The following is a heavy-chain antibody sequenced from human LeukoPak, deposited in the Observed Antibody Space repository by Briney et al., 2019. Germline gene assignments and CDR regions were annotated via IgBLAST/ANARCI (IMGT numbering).Heavy chain of an antibody. CDR2: IIPIFGTA. D-gene: IGHD2-2*01. J-gene: IGHJ4*02. CDR1: GGTFSSYA. CDR3: ALIVVPAARGFDY. V-gene: IGHV1-69*13. Sequence: ASVKVSCKASGGTFSSYAISWVRQAPGQGLEWMGRIIPIFGTANYAQKFQGRVTITADESTSTAYMELSSLRSEDTAVYYCALIVVPAARGFDYWGQGTLVTVSS.